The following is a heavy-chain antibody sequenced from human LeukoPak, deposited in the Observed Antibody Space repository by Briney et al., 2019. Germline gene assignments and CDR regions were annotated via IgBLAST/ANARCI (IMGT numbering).Heavy chain of an antibody. Sequence: PGGFLRLSCSASGFTFSDYDMNWVRQAPGKGLEWVSSISGLSNHIYYGDSVKGRFSISRDNAKNSVYLQMNSLGVEDTAIYYCGRAFPPLRTSSAGDLWGQGSLVTVSS. V-gene: IGHV3-69-1*02. CDR1: GFTFSDYD. CDR3: GRAFPPLRTSSAGDL. D-gene: IGHD3-16*01. J-gene: IGHJ4*02. CDR2: ISGLSNHI.